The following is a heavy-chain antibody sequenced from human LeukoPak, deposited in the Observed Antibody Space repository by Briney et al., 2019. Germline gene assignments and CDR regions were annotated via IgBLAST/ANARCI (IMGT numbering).Heavy chain of an antibody. CDR3: ARALYDFWSGYYGAWFDP. J-gene: IGHJ5*02. V-gene: IGHV4-61*02. Sequence: SETLSLTCTVSGGSISSGSYYWSWIRQPAGKGLEWIGRIYTSGSTNYNPSLKSRVTISVDTSKNQFSLKLSSVTAADTAVYYCARALYDFWSGYYGAWFDPWGQGTLVTVSS. CDR2: IYTSGST. CDR1: GGSISSGSYY. D-gene: IGHD3-3*01.